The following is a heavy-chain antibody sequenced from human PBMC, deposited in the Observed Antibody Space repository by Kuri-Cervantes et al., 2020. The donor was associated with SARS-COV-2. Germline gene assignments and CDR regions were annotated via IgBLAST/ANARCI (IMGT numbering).Heavy chain of an antibody. CDR3: ARDRDGYSSSWYGGYYYGMDV. V-gene: IGHV3-21*01. D-gene: IGHD6-13*01. CDR1: GFTFSSYS. J-gene: IGHJ6*02. Sequence: GGSLRLSCAASGFTFSSYSMNWVRQAPGKGLGWVSSISSSSYIYYADSVKGRFSISRDNAKNSLYLQMNSLRAEDTAVYYCARDRDGYSSSWYGGYYYGMDVWGQGTTVTVSS. CDR2: ISSSSYI.